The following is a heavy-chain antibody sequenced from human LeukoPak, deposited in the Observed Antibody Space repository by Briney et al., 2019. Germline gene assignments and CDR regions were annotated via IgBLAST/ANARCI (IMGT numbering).Heavy chain of an antibody. D-gene: IGHD2-2*01. CDR1: GGSISSSSYY. Sequence: SETLSLTWTVSGGSISSSSYYLGWIRQPPGKGLEWIVSIYYGGGTYYNPSLKSRVTMSVDTSKNQFSLKLSSVTAADTAVYYCARYCSSTSCSYEAFDIWGQGTMVTVSS. V-gene: IGHV4-39*07. CDR2: IYYGGGT. CDR3: ARYCSSTSCSYEAFDI. J-gene: IGHJ3*02.